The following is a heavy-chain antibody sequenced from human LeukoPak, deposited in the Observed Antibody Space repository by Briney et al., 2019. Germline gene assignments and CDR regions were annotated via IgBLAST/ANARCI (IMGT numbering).Heavy chain of an antibody. V-gene: IGHV4-59*01. CDR2: IYYSGST. D-gene: IGHD6-6*01. J-gene: IGHJ5*02. CDR1: GGSISSYY. CDR3: ARVGAARPPHWFDP. Sequence: SETLSLICTVSGGSISSYYWSWIRQPPGKGLEWIGYIYYSGSTNYNPSLKSRVTISVDTSKNQFSLKLSSVTAADTAVYYCARVGAARPPHWFDPWGQGTLVTVSS.